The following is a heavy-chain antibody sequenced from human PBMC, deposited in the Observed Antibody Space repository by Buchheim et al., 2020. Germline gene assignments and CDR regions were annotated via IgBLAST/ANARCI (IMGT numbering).Heavy chain of an antibody. D-gene: IGHD1-26*01. CDR3: AREAGYPIAGVTGRAFDV. CDR1: GGSISSYY. Sequence: QVQLQESGPGLVKPSETLSLTCTVSGGSISSYYWSWIRQPPGKGLEWIGYFYYSGSTTYNPSLKSRVTISVDTPKNQFSLKLSSVTAADTAVYYCAREAGYPIAGVTGRAFDVWGPG. J-gene: IGHJ3*01. V-gene: IGHV4-59*01. CDR2: FYYSGST.